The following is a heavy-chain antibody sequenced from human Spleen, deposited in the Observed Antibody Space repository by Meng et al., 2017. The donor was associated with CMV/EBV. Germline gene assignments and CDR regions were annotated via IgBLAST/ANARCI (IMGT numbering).Heavy chain of an antibody. CDR2: ISYIGST. V-gene: IGHV4-61*01. Sequence: SETLSLTCTVSGGSVSSGYYYWSWIRLPPGKGLEWIGYISYIGSTKYNPSLKSRVTISVDTSKDQVSLKLSSVTAADTAVYYCARGGEYSSSWEYYYYGMDVWGQGTTVTVSS. CDR3: ARGGEYSSSWEYYYYGMDV. CDR1: GGSVSSGYYY. D-gene: IGHD6-13*01. J-gene: IGHJ6*02.